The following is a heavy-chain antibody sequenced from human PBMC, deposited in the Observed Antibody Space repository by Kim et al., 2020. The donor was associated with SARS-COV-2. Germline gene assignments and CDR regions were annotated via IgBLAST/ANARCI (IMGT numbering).Heavy chain of an antibody. Sequence: SETLSLTCTVSGGSISTSGYYWGWIRHPPGKGLEWIGSIHYSGTTYYNPSLKSRVTISVDTSKNHFSLKLSSVTAADTAVYYCASIRTGSFDYWGQGTLVTVSS. V-gene: IGHV4-39*02. J-gene: IGHJ4*02. CDR2: IHYSGTT. CDR1: GGSISTSGYY. CDR3: ASIRTGSFDY. D-gene: IGHD3-9*01.